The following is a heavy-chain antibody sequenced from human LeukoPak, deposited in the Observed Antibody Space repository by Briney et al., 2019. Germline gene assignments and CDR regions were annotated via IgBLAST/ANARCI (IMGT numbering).Heavy chain of an antibody. CDR1: GLTFSSYA. D-gene: IGHD3-3*01. J-gene: IGHJ4*02. CDR2: ISYDGSTK. Sequence: GGSLRLSCAASGLTFSSYAIHWVRQAPGKGLERVALISYDGSTKYSTDSVKGRFTISRDNSKNTLYLQMNSLRPEDTAVYYCAGHFGAWHYFDYWGQGTLVTVSS. CDR3: AGHFGAWHYFDY. V-gene: IGHV3-30*04.